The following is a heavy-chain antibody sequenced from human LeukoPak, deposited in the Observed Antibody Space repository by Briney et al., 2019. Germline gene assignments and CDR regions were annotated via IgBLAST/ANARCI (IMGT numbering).Heavy chain of an antibody. CDR1: GESFNRYY. J-gene: IGHJ4*03. V-gene: IGHV4-34*01. CDR2: IDHRGDT. D-gene: IGHD1-7*01. Sequence: PSETLSLTCAVYGESFNRYYWSWIRQSPGKGLEWIAEIDHRGDTNYNPSVKGRVIISIDTSKNQFSLKVKSVTATDTAVYYCARGPTISGTGYFDYWGRGTLVTVSS. CDR3: ARGPTISGTGYFDY.